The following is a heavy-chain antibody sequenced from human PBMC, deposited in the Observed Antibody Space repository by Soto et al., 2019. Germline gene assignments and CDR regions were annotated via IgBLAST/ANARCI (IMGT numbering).Heavy chain of an antibody. V-gene: IGHV4-30-2*01. CDR2: IYHSGST. D-gene: IGHD2-15*01. CDR3: ARELGCSGGSCSGWFDP. CDR1: GGSISSGGYS. J-gene: IGHJ5*02. Sequence: PSETLSLTCAVSGGSISSGGYSWSWIRQPPGKGLEWIGYIYHSGSTYYNPSLKSRVTISVDRSKNQFSLKLSSVTAADTAVYYCARELGCSGGSCSGWFDPWGQGILVTVSS.